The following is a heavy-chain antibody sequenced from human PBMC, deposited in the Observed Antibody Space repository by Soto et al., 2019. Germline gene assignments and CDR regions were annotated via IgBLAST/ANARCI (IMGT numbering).Heavy chain of an antibody. CDR3: SRDDSDWFFN. CDR1: GFTFGASN. V-gene: IGHV3-73*01. CDR2: IGRKGEIYAT. D-gene: IGHD3-9*01. Sequence: GGSLRLSCAASGFTFGASNLQWVRQASGKGLEWLGRIGRKGEIYATTYAASVKGRFTISRDFSKKTAYLQMNNLESEDTAVYYCSRDDSDWFFNWGRGTLVTVSS. J-gene: IGHJ4*02.